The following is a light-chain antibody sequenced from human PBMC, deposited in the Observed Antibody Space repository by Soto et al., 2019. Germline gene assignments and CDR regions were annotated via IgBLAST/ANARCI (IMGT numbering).Light chain of an antibody. V-gene: IGKV1-33*01. J-gene: IGKJ2*01. CDR1: QDIKNY. CDR2: DAS. Sequence: DIQMTQSPSSLSASVGDRVTITCQASQDIKNYLNWYQQKSGKAPKLLIYDASDLETGVPSRFSGSGSGTDFTFTINSLQPEDFATYYCQQTSAFPRTFGQGTKVDVK. CDR3: QQTSAFPRT.